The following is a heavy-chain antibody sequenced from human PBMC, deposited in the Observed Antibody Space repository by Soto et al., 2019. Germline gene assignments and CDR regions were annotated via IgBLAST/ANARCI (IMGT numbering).Heavy chain of an antibody. CDR1: GSAFNSYA. D-gene: IGHD3-3*01. CDR2: ISAYNGNT. J-gene: IGHJ6*03. CDR3: ALSGYRYYYYYYMDV. V-gene: IGHV1-18*01. Sequence: QVQLVQSGAEVKKPGASVKVSCKASGSAFNSYAISWVRQAPGQGLEWMGWISAYNGNTNYAQKLQGRVTMTTDTATSTAYMELRSLSSDDTAVYYCALSGYRYYYYYYMDVLGKGTTVTVSS.